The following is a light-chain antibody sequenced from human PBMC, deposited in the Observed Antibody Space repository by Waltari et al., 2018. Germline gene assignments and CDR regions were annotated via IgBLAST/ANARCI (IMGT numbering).Light chain of an antibody. CDR3: YSTTDNNLGV. Sequence: SSELTQPSSVSVSPGQTARLTCSGDMLPKKYTRWFQQKPGQAPVLVLYQDSARPPGIPERFSGSSSGTTVTLTISGAQVEDEADYYCYSTTDNNLGVFGPGTRVTVL. J-gene: IGLJ1*01. CDR1: MLPKKY. CDR2: QDS. V-gene: IGLV3-27*01.